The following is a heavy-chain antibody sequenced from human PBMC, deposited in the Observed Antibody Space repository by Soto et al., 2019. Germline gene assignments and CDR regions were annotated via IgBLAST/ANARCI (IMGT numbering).Heavy chain of an antibody. Sequence: PSETLSLTCTVSGGSISSYYWSWIRQPPGKGLEWIGYIYYSGSTNYNPSLKSRVTISVDTSKNQFSLKLSSVTAADTAVYYCARLVASIGRGLWFGELLGWFDPWGQGTLVTVSS. CDR2: IYYSGST. V-gene: IGHV4-59*08. CDR1: GGSISSYY. CDR3: ARLVASIGRGLWFGELLGWFDP. J-gene: IGHJ5*02. D-gene: IGHD3-10*01.